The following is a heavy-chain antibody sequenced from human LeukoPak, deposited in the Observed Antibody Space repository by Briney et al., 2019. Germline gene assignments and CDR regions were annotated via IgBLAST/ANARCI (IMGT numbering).Heavy chain of an antibody. D-gene: IGHD6-13*01. CDR3: AREYSSWYPFDY. CDR1: GFTFSSYW. V-gene: IGHV3-74*01. CDR2: INSDGSST. J-gene: IGHJ4*02. Sequence: GGSLRLSFAASGFTFSSYWMHWVRQAPGKGLVWVSRINSDGSSTSYADSVKGRFTISRDNAKNTLYLQMNSLRAEDTAVYYCAREYSSWYPFDYWGQGTLVTVSS.